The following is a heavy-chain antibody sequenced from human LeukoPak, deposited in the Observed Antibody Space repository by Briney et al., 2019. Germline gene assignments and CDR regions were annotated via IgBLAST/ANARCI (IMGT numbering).Heavy chain of an antibody. CDR3: AKLLTGGYNSGQNDY. CDR1: GFTFSSYA. CDR2: ISGSGGST. V-gene: IGHV3-23*01. J-gene: IGHJ4*02. Sequence: PGGSLRLSCAASGFTFSSYAMSWVRQAPGKGLEWVSAISGSGGSTYHADSVKGRLTISRDNSKNTLYLQMNSLRAEDTAVYYCAKLLTGGYNSGQNDYWGQGILVTVSS. D-gene: IGHD5-18*01.